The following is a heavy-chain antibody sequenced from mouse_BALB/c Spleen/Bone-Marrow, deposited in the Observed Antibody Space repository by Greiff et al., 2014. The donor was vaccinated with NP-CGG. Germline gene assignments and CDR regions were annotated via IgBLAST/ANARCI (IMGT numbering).Heavy chain of an antibody. D-gene: IGHD2-14*01. V-gene: IGHV1S56*01. CDR3: AREGGRYDFDY. J-gene: IGHJ2*01. Sequence: VKLQESGPELVKPGAPVRISCKASGYTFTSYYIHWVKQRPGQGLEWIGWIYPGNVNTKYNEKFKGKATLTADKSSSTAYMQLSSLTSEDSAVYFCAREGGRYDFDYWGQGTTLTVSS. CDR2: IYPGNVNT. CDR1: GYTFTSYY.